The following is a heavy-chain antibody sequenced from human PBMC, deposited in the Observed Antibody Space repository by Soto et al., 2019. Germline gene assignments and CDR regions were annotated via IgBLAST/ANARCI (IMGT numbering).Heavy chain of an antibody. J-gene: IGHJ4*02. CDR1: GFTFSSYS. D-gene: IGHD2-2*01. Sequence: GGSLRLSCAASGFTFSSYSMNWVRQAPGKGLEWVSYISSSSSTIYYADSVKGPFTISRDNAKNSLYLQMNSLRAEETAVYYCARPGDIVVVPAAPGFDYWGQGTLVTVSS. CDR2: ISSSSSTI. V-gene: IGHV3-48*01. CDR3: ARPGDIVVVPAAPGFDY.